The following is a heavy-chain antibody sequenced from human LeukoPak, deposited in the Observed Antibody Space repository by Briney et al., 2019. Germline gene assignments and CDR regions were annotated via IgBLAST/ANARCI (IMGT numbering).Heavy chain of an antibody. CDR1: GYIFTTYF. J-gene: IGHJ4*02. CDR3: ARDSCSSTSCLSIDDY. CDR2: INPNNGDT. D-gene: IGHD2-2*01. Sequence: VASVKVSCKASGYIFTTYFIHWVRQAPGQGLEWMGWINPNNGDTNYVQKFQGRVTMTRDTSISTAYMELSRLSSDDTAVYYCARDSCSSTSCLSIDDYWGQGTLVTVSS. V-gene: IGHV1-2*02.